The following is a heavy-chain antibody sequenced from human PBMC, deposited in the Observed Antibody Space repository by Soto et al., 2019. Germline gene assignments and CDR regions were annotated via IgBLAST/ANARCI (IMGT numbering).Heavy chain of an antibody. CDR3: ARLGSTSKYFDY. CDR2: IYHSGST. CDR1: GGTISGGGDS. J-gene: IGHJ4*02. D-gene: IGHD2-2*01. Sequence: TKCLTCGVSGGTISGGGDSWSWIKQPPGKGLEWIGYIYHSGSTYYNPSLKSRVTISVDRSKNQFSLKLSSVTAADTAVYYCARLGSTSKYFDYWGQGSLVTVSS. V-gene: IGHV4-30-2*01.